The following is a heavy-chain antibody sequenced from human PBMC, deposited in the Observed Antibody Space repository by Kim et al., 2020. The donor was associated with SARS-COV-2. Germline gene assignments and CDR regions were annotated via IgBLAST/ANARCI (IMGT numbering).Heavy chain of an antibody. J-gene: IGHJ4*02. CDR3: ATGRGDYARFHFDY. V-gene: IGHV1-24*01. CDR1: GYTLTELS. Sequence: ASVKVSCKVSGYTLTELSMHWVRQAPGKGLEWMGGFDPEDGETIYAQKFQGRVTMTEDTSTDTAYMELSSLRSEDTAVYYCATGRGDYARFHFDYWGQGTLVTVSS. D-gene: IGHD4-17*01. CDR2: FDPEDGET.